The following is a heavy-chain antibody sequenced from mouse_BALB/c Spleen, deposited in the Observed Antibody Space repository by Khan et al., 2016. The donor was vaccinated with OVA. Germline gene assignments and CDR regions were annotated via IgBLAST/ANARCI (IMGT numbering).Heavy chain of an antibody. D-gene: IGHD2-1*01. J-gene: IGHJ3*01. CDR1: GFTFSSYA. CDR3: ARRNFGPFAY. V-gene: IGHV5-9-3*01. CDR2: INSDGAYT. Sequence: EVELVESGGGLVKPGGSLKLSCAASGFTFSSYAVSWVRQPPEKRLEWVATINSDGAYTYYPDSVKGRFTISRDNAMNTLYLQMSSLSPEDTTLYYGARRNFGPFAYWGQGTLVTVSA.